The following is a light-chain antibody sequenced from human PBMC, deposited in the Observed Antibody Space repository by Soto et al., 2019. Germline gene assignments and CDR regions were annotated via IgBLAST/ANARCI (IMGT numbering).Light chain of an antibody. J-gene: IGKJ3*01. CDR2: GAS. V-gene: IGKV3-20*01. CDR3: QQYGSSPLFT. Sequence: EIVLTQSPGTLSLSPGEIATLSCRASQSVSSSYLAWYHQKPGQAPRLLIYGASGRATGIPDRFSGIGSWTDFTLTISRLEPEDFAVYYCQQYGSSPLFTFGPWTKVDIK. CDR1: QSVSSSY.